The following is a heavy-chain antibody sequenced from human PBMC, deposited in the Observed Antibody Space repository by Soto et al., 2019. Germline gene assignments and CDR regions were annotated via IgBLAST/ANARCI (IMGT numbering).Heavy chain of an antibody. CDR1: GYSISSGYH. CDR2: IYHSGST. CDR3: ARVGGIVSWFEH. Sequence: PSETLSLTCAVSGYSISSGYHSGWIRPPPGKGLEWIGSIYHSGSTYYNPSLKSRVSISVDTSKNQFSLKLSSVTAADTAVYYSARVGGIVSWFEHWGEQTLVIVSS. J-gene: IGHJ5*02. V-gene: IGHV4-38-2*01. D-gene: IGHD2-15*01.